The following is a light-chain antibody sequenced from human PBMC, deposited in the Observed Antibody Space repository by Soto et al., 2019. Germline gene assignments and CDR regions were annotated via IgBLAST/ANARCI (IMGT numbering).Light chain of an antibody. CDR2: EGN. Sequence: QSALTQPASVSGSPGQSITISCTGSSGDIGTYNLVSWYQQHPGRAPKLIIFEGNKRPSGVSNRFSASKSGNTASLAISGLQAEDEADYHCCSYAGRSTVICGGGTEVTVL. J-gene: IGLJ2*01. CDR3: CSYAGRSTVI. V-gene: IGLV2-23*01. CDR1: SGDIGTYNL.